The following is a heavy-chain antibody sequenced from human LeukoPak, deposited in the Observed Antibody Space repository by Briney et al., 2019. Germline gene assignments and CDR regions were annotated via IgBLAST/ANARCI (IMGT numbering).Heavy chain of an antibody. J-gene: IGHJ4*02. CDR3: LSSTGDL. CDR1: GGSISNGSYY. V-gene: IGHV4-39*01. CDR2: IYYSGST. D-gene: IGHD2-2*01. Sequence: PSETQSLTCTVSGGSISNGSYYWVWIRQPPGKGLEWIGSIYYSGSTYYNPSLKSRVTISVVTSKNQFSLKLSSVTAADTAVYYCLSSTGDLWGQGTLVTVSS.